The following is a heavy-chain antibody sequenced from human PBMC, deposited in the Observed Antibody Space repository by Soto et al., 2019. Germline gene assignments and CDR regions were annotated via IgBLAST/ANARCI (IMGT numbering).Heavy chain of an antibody. V-gene: IGHV4-30-4*01. Sequence: QVQLQESGPGLVKPSQTLSLTCTVSGGSSSSGDYYWSWIRQPPGKGLEWIGCIYYSGSTYYNPSLRSRVTMSVDTSKNQFSLKLSSVTAADTAVYYCARETQEEDCTGGVCFPSRGFDIWGLGTMVTVSS. D-gene: IGHD2-8*02. J-gene: IGHJ3*02. CDR2: IYYSGST. CDR1: GGSSSSGDYY. CDR3: ARETQEEDCTGGVCFPSRGFDI.